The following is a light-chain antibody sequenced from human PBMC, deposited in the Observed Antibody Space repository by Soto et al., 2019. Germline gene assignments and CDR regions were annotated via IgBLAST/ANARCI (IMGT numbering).Light chain of an antibody. J-gene: IGLJ2*01. Sequence: SYVVTQTPAVSVAPGKTATMTRGGDNIGSRNVHWYQQKPGQAPAVVIYYDSDRPSGVPERFSGSNSGNTATLTINRVEAGDEADYYCQVSGSNSEHVIFGGGTKLTVL. CDR2: YDS. V-gene: IGLV3-21*04. CDR1: NIGSRN. CDR3: QVSGSNSEHVI.